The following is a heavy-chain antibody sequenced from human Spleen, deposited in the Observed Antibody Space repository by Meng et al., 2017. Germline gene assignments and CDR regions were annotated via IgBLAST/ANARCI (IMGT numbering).Heavy chain of an antibody. J-gene: IGHJ4*02. CDR3: ARENQGGIVEGGPTYYFDY. V-gene: IGHV4-4*02. CDR1: GGSISSSHW. D-gene: IGHD6-13*01. CDR2: IYHSGTT. Sequence: PRQESGPGLVNPSGTLSLTCAVSGGSISSSHWWTWVRQSPGRGLEWIGEIYHSGTTNYNPSLKSRVTISVDKSRNLFSLNLSSVTAADTAMYYCARENQGGIVEGGPTYYFDYWGQGALVTVSS.